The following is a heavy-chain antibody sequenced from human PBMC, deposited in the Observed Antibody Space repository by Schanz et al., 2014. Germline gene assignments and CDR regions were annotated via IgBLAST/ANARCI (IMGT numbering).Heavy chain of an antibody. CDR1: GYTFTSYY. CDR3: AKVDRTRYYAMDV. Sequence: QVQLVQSGAEVKKPGASVKVSCKASGYTFTSYYMHWVRQAPGQGLEWMGIINPSGGSTSYAQKFQGRVTITRDTSTSTVYMELSSLRSEDTAVYYCAKVDRTRYYAMDVWGQGTTVTVSS. D-gene: IGHD3-9*01. CDR2: INPSGGST. V-gene: IGHV1-46*01. J-gene: IGHJ6*02.